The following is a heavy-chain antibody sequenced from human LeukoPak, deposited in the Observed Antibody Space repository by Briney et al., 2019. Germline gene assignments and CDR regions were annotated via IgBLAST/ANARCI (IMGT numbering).Heavy chain of an antibody. CDR2: INPSGGST. J-gene: IGHJ4*02. D-gene: IGHD4-17*01. V-gene: IGHV1-46*01. Sequence: ASVEVSCKASGYTFTSYYMHWVRQAPGQGLEWMGIINPSGGSTSYAQKFQGRVTMTRDTSTSTVYMELSSLRSEDTAVYYCARDLGYGDPGVAYYFDYWGQGTLVTVSS. CDR1: GYTFTSYY. CDR3: ARDLGYGDPGVAYYFDY.